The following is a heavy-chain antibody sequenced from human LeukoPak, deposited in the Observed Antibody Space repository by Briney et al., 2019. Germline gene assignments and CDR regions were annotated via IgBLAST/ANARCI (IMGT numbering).Heavy chain of an antibody. CDR1: GFTFSSYA. CDR3: AKSASLGYCSGGSCYFDY. J-gene: IGHJ4*02. V-gene: IGHV3-23*01. D-gene: IGHD2-15*01. CDR2: ISGSGGST. Sequence: GGSLRLSCAASGFTFSSYAMSWVRQAPGKGREWVSAISGSGGSTYYADSVKGRFTISRDNSKNTLYLQMNSLRAEDTAVYYCAKSASLGYCSGGSCYFDYWGQGTLVTVSS.